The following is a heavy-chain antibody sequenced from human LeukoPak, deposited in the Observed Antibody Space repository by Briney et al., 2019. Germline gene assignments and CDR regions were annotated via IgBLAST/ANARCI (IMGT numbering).Heavy chain of an antibody. V-gene: IGHV3-30*18. J-gene: IGHJ4*02. CDR1: GFTFSSYG. Sequence: GGSLRLSCAASGFTFSSYGMHWVRQAPGKGLEWVTVISYDGTNKSYADSVKGRFTISRDNSQNTLFLQMNSLRGEETAVYYCAKGRLGITVAGIDYWGQGTLVTVSS. D-gene: IGHD6-19*01. CDR3: AKGRLGITVAGIDY. CDR2: ISYDGTNK.